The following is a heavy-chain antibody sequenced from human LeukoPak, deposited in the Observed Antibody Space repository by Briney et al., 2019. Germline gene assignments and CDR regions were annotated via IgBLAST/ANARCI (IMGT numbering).Heavy chain of an antibody. J-gene: IGHJ6*01. Sequence: GGSPRLSCAAPGFSFKDYGMHWVRQPPGKGLEWVSAINWNGGGTDYADSVKGGFTISRDHAQNPLYLQLSSLKPEDTALYCRAKHLTATTTYTFFGLDVWARGPSVTVSS. V-gene: IGHV3-9*01. CDR2: INWNGGGT. D-gene: IGHD1-26*01. CDR1: GFSFKDYG. CDR3: AKHLTATTTYTFFGLDV.